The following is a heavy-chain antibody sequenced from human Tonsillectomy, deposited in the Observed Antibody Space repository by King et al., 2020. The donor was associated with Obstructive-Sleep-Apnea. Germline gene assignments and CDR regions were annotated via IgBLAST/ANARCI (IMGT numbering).Heavy chain of an antibody. J-gene: IGHJ4*02. V-gene: IGHV3-48*04. CDR2: ISSSSSTI. CDR1: GFTFSSYS. Sequence: VQLVESGGGLVQPGGSLRLSCAASGFTFSSYSMNWVRQAPGKGLEWVSYISSSSSTIYYADSVKGRFTISRDNAKNSLYLQMNSLRAEDTAVYYCARDSRGYSSGWYESFNYWDQGTLVTVSS. D-gene: IGHD6-19*01. CDR3: ARDSRGYSSGWYESFNY.